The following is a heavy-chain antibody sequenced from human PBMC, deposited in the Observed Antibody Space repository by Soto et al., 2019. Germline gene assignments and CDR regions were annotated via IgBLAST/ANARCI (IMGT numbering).Heavy chain of an antibody. CDR3: VRGSTYASGLMVV. V-gene: IGHV1-3*01. Sequence: QFQLAQTGAEVKKPAAAVKVSCKASGYTFTNYAIHWVRQAPGQMLEWMGWINAGNGNTQYAQKFQGRVTITRDTSATTAYMELSSLSSEDPAVYYCVRGSTYASGLMVVWGQGTEVSVSS. D-gene: IGHD6-19*01. CDR1: GYTFTNYA. CDR2: INAGNGNT. J-gene: IGHJ6*02.